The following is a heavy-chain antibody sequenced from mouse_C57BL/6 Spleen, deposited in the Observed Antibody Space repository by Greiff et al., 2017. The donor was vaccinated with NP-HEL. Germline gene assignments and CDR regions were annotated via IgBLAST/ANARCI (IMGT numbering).Heavy chain of an antibody. J-gene: IGHJ4*01. D-gene: IGHD1-1*02. V-gene: IGHV5-12*01. CDR2: ISNGGGST. Sequence: EVQRVESGGGLVQPGGSLKLSCAASGFTFSDYYMYWVRQTPEKRLEWVAYISNGGGSTYYPDTVKGRFTISRDNAKNTLYLQMSRLKSEDTAMYYCARHRGSYYAMDYWGQGTSVTVSS. CDR1: GFTFSDYY. CDR3: ARHRGSYYAMDY.